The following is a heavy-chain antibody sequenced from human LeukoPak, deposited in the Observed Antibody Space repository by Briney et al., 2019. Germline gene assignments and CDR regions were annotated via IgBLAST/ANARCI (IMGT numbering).Heavy chain of an antibody. Sequence: GASVKVSCKASGGTFNTYAISWVRQAPGQGLEWMGGIIPIFGTANYAQKLQGRVTMTTDTSTSTAYMELRSLRSDDTAVYYCARAPRYGLAITWGQGTLVTVSS. V-gene: IGHV1-69*05. CDR2: IIPIFGTA. CDR3: ARAPRYGLAIT. D-gene: IGHD3-10*01. CDR1: GGTFNTYA. J-gene: IGHJ5*02.